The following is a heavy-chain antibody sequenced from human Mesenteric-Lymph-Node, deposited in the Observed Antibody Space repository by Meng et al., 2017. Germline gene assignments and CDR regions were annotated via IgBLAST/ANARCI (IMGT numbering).Heavy chain of an antibody. D-gene: IGHD6-19*01. V-gene: IGHV4-4*02. Sequence: QWLRPASGPALVAVSSTLSLTCAVAGASLRSVWWSGGRQPPGKGLEWIGEIYQTGSTNYNPSLKSRVTISKDKSKNQFSLKLTSVTAADTALYYCARDPTAVAGYFGYWGRGTLVTVSS. CDR1: GASLRSVW. CDR3: ARDPTAVAGYFGY. CDR2: IYQTGST. J-gene: IGHJ4*02.